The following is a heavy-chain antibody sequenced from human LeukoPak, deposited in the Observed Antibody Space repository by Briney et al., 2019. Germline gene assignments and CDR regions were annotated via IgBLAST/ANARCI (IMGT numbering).Heavy chain of an antibody. D-gene: IGHD3-10*01. Sequence: PGGSLRLSCAASGFTFSSYAMSWVRQAPGKGLEWVSSISGSGGSTYYADSVKGRFTISRDNSKNTLYLQMNRLRAEDTAVYYCAKSAEDNSPESLWFGELLQFSYYYGMDVWGQGTTVTVSS. CDR2: ISGSGGST. J-gene: IGHJ6*02. CDR1: GFTFSSYA. V-gene: IGHV3-23*01. CDR3: AKSAEDNSPESLWFGELLQFSYYYGMDV.